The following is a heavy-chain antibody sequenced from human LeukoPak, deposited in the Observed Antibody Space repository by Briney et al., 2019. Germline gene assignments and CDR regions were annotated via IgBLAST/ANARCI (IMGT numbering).Heavy chain of an antibody. V-gene: IGHV3-9*01. CDR1: GFTFDDYY. Sequence: QTGGSLRLSCAASGFTFDDYYMHWVRQASGKGLEWVSGICWNSGSIDYADSVKGRFTISRENAKHSPYLQMNRLRAEDTTLYYSAKGYNYNSSGYSTDAFDIWGQRTMVTVSS. CDR3: AKGYNYNSSGYSTDAFDI. CDR2: ICWNSGSI. D-gene: IGHD3-22*01. J-gene: IGHJ3*02.